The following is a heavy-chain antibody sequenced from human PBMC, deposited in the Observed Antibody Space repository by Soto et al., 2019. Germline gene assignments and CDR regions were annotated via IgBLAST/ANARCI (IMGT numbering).Heavy chain of an antibody. J-gene: IGHJ6*02. Sequence: SETLSLTCTVSGGSISSYYWSWFRQPPGRGLEWIGYIYYSGSTNYNPSLKSRVTISVDTSKNQFSLKLSSVTAADTAVYYCARENYYGMDVWGQGTTVTVSS. CDR3: ARENYYGMDV. CDR2: IYYSGST. CDR1: GGSISSYY. V-gene: IGHV4-59*01.